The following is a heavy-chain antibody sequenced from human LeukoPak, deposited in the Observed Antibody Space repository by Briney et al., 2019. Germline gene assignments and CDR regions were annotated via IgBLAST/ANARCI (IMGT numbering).Heavy chain of an antibody. J-gene: IGHJ6*02. CDR3: ARDSRYDILTRHYYYGMDV. D-gene: IGHD3-9*01. V-gene: IGHV4-31*03. CDR2: IYYSGST. Sequence: SETLSLTCTVSGGSISSGGYYWSWIRQHPGKGLEWIGYIYYSGSTYYNPSLKSRVTISVDTSKNQFSPKLSSVTAADTAVYYCARDSRYDILTRHYYYGMDVWGQGTTATVSS. CDR1: GGSISSGGYY.